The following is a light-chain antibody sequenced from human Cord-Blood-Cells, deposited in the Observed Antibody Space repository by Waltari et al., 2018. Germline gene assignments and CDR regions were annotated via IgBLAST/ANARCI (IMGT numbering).Light chain of an antibody. V-gene: IGKV3-15*01. CDR1: QSVSSN. CDR2: GAS. CDR3: QQYNNWPRT. Sequence: EIVMTQSPATLSVSPGERATLSCRASQSVSSNVAWDQQKPGQAPRLLIYGASTRATGIPARFSGSGSGTEFTLTISSLQSEDFAVYYCQQYNNWPRTFGQGTKVEIK. J-gene: IGKJ1*01.